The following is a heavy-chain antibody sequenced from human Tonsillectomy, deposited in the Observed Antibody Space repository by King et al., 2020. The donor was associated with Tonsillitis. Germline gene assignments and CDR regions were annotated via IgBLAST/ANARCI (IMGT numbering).Heavy chain of an antibody. CDR2: IYYSGST. CDR3: ARHKLPNSSGWYRGYYYYMDV. V-gene: IGHV4-59*08. Sequence: QLQESGPGLVKPSETLSLTCTVSGGSISSYYWSWIRQPPGKGLEWIGYIYYSGSTNYNPSLKSRVTISVDTSKNQFSLKLSSVTAADTAVYYCARHKLPNSSGWYRGYYYYMDVWGKGTTVTVSS. J-gene: IGHJ6*03. CDR1: GGSISSYY. D-gene: IGHD6-19*01.